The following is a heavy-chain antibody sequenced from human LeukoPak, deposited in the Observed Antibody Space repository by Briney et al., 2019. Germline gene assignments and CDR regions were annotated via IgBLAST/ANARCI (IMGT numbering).Heavy chain of an antibody. CDR3: AKTMSPYYYDSSGF. D-gene: IGHD3-22*01. Sequence: GGSLRLSCAASGFTFSSYGMHWVRQAPGKGLEWVAFIRYDGSNEYYADSVKGRFTISRDNSKNTLYLQMNSLRTEDTAVYYCAKTMSPYYYDSSGFWGQGTLVTVSS. V-gene: IGHV3-30*02. CDR2: IRYDGSNE. CDR1: GFTFSSYG. J-gene: IGHJ4*02.